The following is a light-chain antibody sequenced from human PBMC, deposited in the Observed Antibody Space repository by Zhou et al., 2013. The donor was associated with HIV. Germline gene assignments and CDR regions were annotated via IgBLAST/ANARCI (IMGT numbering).Light chain of an antibody. CDR3: MQGTHWRS. CDR1: QSLVHSDGNTY. CDR2: KVS. V-gene: IGKV2-30*02. Sequence: DVVMTQSPLSLPVTLGQPASISCRSSQSLVHSDGNTYLYWFHQRPGQSPRRLIYKVSNRDSGVPDRFSGSGSGTDFTLKISRVEAEDVGVYYCMQGTHWRSFGLGTKVEIK. J-gene: IGKJ1*01.